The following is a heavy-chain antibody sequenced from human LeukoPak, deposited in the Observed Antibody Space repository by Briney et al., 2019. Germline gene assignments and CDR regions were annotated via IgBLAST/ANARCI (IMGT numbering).Heavy chain of an antibody. V-gene: IGHV3-21*01. D-gene: IGHD3-22*01. CDR1: GFTFSSYS. CDR2: ISSNSSYI. Sequence: NPGGSLRLSCAASGFTFSSYSMNWVRQALGKGLEWVSSISSNSSYIYYADSVKGRFTISRDNAKNSLYLQMNSLRAEDTAVYYCARDRTYYYDSSGYYSPSPIDYWGQGTLVTVSS. J-gene: IGHJ4*02. CDR3: ARDRTYYYDSSGYYSPSPIDY.